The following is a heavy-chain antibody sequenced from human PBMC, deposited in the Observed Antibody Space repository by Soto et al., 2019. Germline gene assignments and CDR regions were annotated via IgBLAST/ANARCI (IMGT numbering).Heavy chain of an antibody. D-gene: IGHD1-26*01. V-gene: IGHV4-31*03. J-gene: IGHJ6*04. CDR1: GGSIGSGAYY. CDR3: VRDDWEKRGMDG. Sequence: SEPLSLTCTVSGGSIGSGAYYWTWIRQPPGKGLEWIGNIYHTGTTNYNPSLKSRLTISLDTSKNQFSLKLSSVTAADTAVEYWVRDDWEKRGMDGCGKVTTVTFAS. CDR2: IYHTGTT.